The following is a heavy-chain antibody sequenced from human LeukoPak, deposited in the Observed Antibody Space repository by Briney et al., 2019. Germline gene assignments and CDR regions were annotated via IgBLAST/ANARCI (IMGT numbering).Heavy chain of an antibody. CDR3: ARLWDSSSSLDY. CDR2: IYYSGGT. Sequence: ASETLSLTCTVSGGSISSYYWAWIRQPPGKGLGLEWIGYIYYSGGTNYNPSLKSRVTISIDTSKNQVSLKLSSVTAADTAVYYCARLWDSSSSLDYWGQGTLVTVSS. CDR1: GGSISSYY. J-gene: IGHJ4*02. D-gene: IGHD6-6*01. V-gene: IGHV4-59*08.